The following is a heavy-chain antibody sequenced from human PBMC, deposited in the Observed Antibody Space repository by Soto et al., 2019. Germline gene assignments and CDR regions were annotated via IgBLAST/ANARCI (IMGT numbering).Heavy chain of an antibody. V-gene: IGHV4-4*02. CDR2: IYHSGGT. J-gene: IGHJ5*01. D-gene: IGHD5-12*01. Sequence: QVQLQESGPGLVKPSGTLSLTCAVSGGSISSGNWWSWVRQPPGKGLEWIGEIYHSGGTNYNPSLKSRVTISLDKSKNQFSLNLSSVTAADTAVYYCAREGRDGYNIDSWGQGTLVTVSS. CDR3: AREGRDGYNIDS. CDR1: GGSISSGNW.